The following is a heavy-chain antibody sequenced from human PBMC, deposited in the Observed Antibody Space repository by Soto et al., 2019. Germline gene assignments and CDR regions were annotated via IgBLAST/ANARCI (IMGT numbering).Heavy chain of an antibody. Sequence: EVQLVESGGGLVKPGGSLRLSCAASGFTFSSYSMNWVRQAPGKGLEWVSSISSSSSYIYYADSVKGRFTISRDNAKNSLYLQMNSLRAEDTAVYYCARDFSASYGDYMDYFDYWGQGTLVTVSS. J-gene: IGHJ4*02. CDR1: GFTFSSYS. CDR3: ARDFSASYGDYMDYFDY. CDR2: ISSSSSYI. V-gene: IGHV3-21*01. D-gene: IGHD4-17*01.